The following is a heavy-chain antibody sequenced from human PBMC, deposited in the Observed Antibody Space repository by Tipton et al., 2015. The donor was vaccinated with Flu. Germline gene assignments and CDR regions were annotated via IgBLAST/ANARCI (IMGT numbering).Heavy chain of an antibody. CDR2: IYHSGTT. J-gene: IGHJ4*02. D-gene: IGHD2-2*01. Sequence: TLSLTCAVSGDSIRNDYFWGWIRQPPGKGLEWIGSIYHSGTTYYNPSLKSRVTISVDTSKNQFSLKLTAVTAADTAVYYCARDRWEYARGFDSWSQGTLVTVSP. V-gene: IGHV4-38-2*02. CDR1: GDSIRNDYF. CDR3: ARDRWEYARGFDS.